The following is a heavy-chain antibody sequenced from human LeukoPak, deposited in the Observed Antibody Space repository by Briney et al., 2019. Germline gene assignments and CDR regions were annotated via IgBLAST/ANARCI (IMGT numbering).Heavy chain of an antibody. CDR1: GFTFNTYA. J-gene: IGHJ4*02. Sequence: GGSLRLSCAASGFTFNTYAMSWVRQAPGKGLEWVSAISDSGGSAYYADSVKGRFTISRDNSKNTLYLQMNSLRAEDTAVYYCAKDPPYDFWSGYPDYWGQGTLVTVSS. D-gene: IGHD3-3*01. V-gene: IGHV3-23*01. CDR2: ISDSGGSA. CDR3: AKDPPYDFWSGYPDY.